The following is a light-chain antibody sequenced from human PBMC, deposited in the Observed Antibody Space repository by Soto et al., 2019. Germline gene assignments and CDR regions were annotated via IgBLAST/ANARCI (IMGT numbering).Light chain of an antibody. CDR3: SSHAGSINLV. CDR2: EVS. J-gene: IGLJ2*01. V-gene: IGLV2-14*01. Sequence: QSALTQPASVSGSPGQSITISCTGTSSDVGGYNYVSWFQHHPGKAPKLIIYEVSYRPSGVSARFSGSKSGDTASLTISGLQAEDEADYYCSSHAGSINLVFGGGTKLTVL. CDR1: SSDVGGYNY.